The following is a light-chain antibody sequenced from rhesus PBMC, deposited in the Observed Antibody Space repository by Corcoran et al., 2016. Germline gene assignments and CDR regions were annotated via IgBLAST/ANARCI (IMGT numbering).Light chain of an antibody. CDR2: RAS. V-gene: IGKV1-69*01. Sequence: DIQMTQSPSSLSASVGDRVTITCRASQGISNWLAWYQQKPGKAPKVLINRASNLDKGVPSRFSGSGSGTDFTLTISSLPPEDFATYYCQQHDNSPWTFGQGTKVEFK. J-gene: IGKJ1*01. CDR3: QQHDNSPWT. CDR1: QGISNW.